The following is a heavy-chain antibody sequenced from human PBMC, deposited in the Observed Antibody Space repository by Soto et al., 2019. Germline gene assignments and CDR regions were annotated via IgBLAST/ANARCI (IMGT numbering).Heavy chain of an antibody. CDR2: IYYSGST. D-gene: IGHD3-10*01. Sequence: QVQLQESGPGLVKPSQTLSLTCTVSGGSISSGGYYWSWIRQHPGKGLEWIGYIYYSGSTYYNPSLKSRVTISVDTSKNQFSLKLSSVTAADTAVYYCARGSGYYGSGSYSPRYYYYGMDVWGQGTTVTVSS. J-gene: IGHJ6*02. V-gene: IGHV4-31*03. CDR3: ARGSGYYGSGSYSPRYYYYGMDV. CDR1: GGSISSGGYY.